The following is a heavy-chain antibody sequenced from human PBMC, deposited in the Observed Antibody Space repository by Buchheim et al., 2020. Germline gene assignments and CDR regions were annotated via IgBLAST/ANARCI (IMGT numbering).Heavy chain of an antibody. J-gene: IGHJ4*02. D-gene: IGHD3-22*01. CDR1: GFTFSSYW. V-gene: IGHV3-7*01. CDR2: IKQDGSEK. CDR3: ARVRYYYDSSGYYYDYFDY. Sequence: EVQLVESGGGLVQPGGSLRLSCAASGFTFSSYWMSWVRQAPGKGLEWVANIKQDGSEKYYVDSVKGRFTISRDNAKNSLYLQMNSLRAEDTAVYYCARVRYYYDSSGYYYDYFDYWGQGTL.